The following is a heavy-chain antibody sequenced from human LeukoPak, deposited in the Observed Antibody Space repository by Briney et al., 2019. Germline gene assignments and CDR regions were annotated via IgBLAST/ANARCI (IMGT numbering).Heavy chain of an antibody. CDR3: ASHYDIDY. CDR2: ISSGSSYI. Sequence: AGGSLRLSCAASGLTFSTYTMNWVRQAPGKGLEWVLSISSGSSYIYYADSMKGRFTVSRDNAKNSLYLQMNSLKAEDTAVYFCASHYDIDYWGQGTLVTVSS. J-gene: IGHJ4*02. V-gene: IGHV3-21*06. D-gene: IGHD3-9*01. CDR1: GLTFSTYT.